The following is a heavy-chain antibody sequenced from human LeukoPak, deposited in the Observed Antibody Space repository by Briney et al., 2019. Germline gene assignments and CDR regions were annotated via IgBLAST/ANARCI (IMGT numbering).Heavy chain of an antibody. V-gene: IGHV1-69*06. CDR1: GGTFSSYA. CDR2: IIPIFGTA. Sequence: GASVKVSCKASGGTFSSYAISWVRQAPGQGLEWMGGIIPIFGTANYAQKFQGRVTITADKSTSTAYMELSSLRSEDTAVYYCARHSLKLLWFWELFGYFDYWGQGTLVTVSS. CDR3: ARHSLKLLWFWELFGYFDY. D-gene: IGHD3-10*01. J-gene: IGHJ4*02.